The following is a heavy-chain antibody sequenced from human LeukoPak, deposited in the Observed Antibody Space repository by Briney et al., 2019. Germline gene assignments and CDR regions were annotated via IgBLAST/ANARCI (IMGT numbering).Heavy chain of an antibody. CDR2: VSLQGRT. J-gene: IGHJ4*02. CDR1: GGSITSTNY. V-gene: IGHV4-4*02. CDR3: AREGGPYRPLDY. Sequence: SGTLSLTCGVSGGSITSTNYWTWVRQPPGKGLEWIGEVSLQGRTYYNPSLMGRVAISVDTSEKHISLQLTSVTAADTAVYYRAREGGPYRPLDYSGQGTLVTVSS.